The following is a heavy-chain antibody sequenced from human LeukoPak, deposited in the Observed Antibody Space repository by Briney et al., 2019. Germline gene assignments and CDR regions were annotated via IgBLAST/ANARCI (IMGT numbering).Heavy chain of an antibody. J-gene: IGHJ4*02. Sequence: SETLSLTCSVSGGSISSYYWSWIRQPAGKGLQWIGRIYPSGSTNYNPSLKSRVTMSLDTSKNQFSLKLSSVTAADTAVYYCARHYGVGSSSARLDSWGQGTLVTVSS. CDR3: ARHYGVGSSSARLDS. D-gene: IGHD6-6*01. V-gene: IGHV4-4*07. CDR1: GGSISSYY. CDR2: IYPSGST.